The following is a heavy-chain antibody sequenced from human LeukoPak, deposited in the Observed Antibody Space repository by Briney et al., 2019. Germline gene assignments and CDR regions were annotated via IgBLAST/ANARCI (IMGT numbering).Heavy chain of an antibody. V-gene: IGHV3-48*01. D-gene: IGHD6-19*01. J-gene: IGHJ4*02. CDR2: ITGSGSSI. CDR3: AREPTYSSSWFTNCDY. Sequence: GGSLRLSCAASEFTFSHYNMNWFRRAPGKGLEWVSYITGSGSSIYYADSVKGRFTISRDNARNSLYLQMDSLRAEDTAIYYCAREPTYSSSWFTNCDYWGQGTLVTVSS. CDR1: EFTFSHYN.